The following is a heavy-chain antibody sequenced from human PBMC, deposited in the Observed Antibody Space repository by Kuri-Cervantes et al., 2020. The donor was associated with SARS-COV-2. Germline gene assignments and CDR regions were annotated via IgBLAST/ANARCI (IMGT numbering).Heavy chain of an antibody. J-gene: IGHJ4*02. CDR2: IKQDGSEK. D-gene: IGHD3-3*01. CDR3: ARKRNNYDFWSGPIYYFDY. CDR1: GFTFSSYW. Sequence: GGSLRLSCAAYGFTFSSYWMSWVRQAPGKGLEWVANIKQDGSEKYYVDSVKGRFTISRDNAKNSLYLQMNSLRAEDTAVYYCARKRNNYDFWSGPIYYFDYWGQGTLVTVSS. V-gene: IGHV3-7*01.